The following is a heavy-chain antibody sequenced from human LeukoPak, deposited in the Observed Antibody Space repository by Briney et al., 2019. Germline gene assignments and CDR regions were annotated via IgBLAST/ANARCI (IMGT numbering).Heavy chain of an antibody. CDR1: GLTFSRYG. J-gene: IGHJ6*02. CDR2: IRYDGSNK. V-gene: IGHV3-30*02. D-gene: IGHD6-19*01. Sequence: GGSLRLSCTASGLTFSRYGMHWVRQAPGKGLEWVALIRYDGSNKYYADSVKGRFTISRDNSKNTLYLQMNTLRAEDTAVYYCAKDQGSGSLYYYGMDVWGQGTTVTVSS. CDR3: AKDQGSGSLYYYGMDV.